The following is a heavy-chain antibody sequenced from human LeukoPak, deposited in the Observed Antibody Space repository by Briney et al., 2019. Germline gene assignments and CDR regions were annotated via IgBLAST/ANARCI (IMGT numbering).Heavy chain of an antibody. CDR1: GFTFSSYG. Sequence: TGGSLRLSCAASGFTFSSYGMHWVRQAPGKGLEWVAVIWYDGSNKYYADSVKGRFTISRDNSKNTLYLQINSLRGEGTAVYYCANSGDSDLGIELDYWGQGTLVTVSS. V-gene: IGHV3-33*06. CDR3: ANSGDSDLGIELDY. D-gene: IGHD2-21*02. CDR2: IWYDGSNK. J-gene: IGHJ4*02.